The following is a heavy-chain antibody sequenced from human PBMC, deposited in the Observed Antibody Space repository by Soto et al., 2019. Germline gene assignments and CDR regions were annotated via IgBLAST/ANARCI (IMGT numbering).Heavy chain of an antibody. D-gene: IGHD3-22*01. CDR2: IISLFGTP. J-gene: IGHJ4*02. Sequence: QVQLVQSGDEVKKPGSSVKVSCKASGDTFTNHVFNWVRQAPGQGLEWMGGIISLFGTPNYSRRFQGSVTITADESTATSYMELSSLRSDDTAVYYCARHLGSGSDRGDYWGQGTLVTVSS. V-gene: IGHV1-69*12. CDR3: ARHLGSGSDRGDY. CDR1: GDTFTNHV.